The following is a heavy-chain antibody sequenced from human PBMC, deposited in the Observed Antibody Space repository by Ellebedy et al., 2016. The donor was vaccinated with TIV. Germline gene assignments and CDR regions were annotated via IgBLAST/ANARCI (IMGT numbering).Heavy chain of an antibody. Sequence: PGGSLRLSCAASGFTFSTYWIHWVRQAPGKGLEWVSSIRSGGDTSYAGSVKGRFSISRDNSASTLYLQMNNLRVEDTAVYYCATTSGYGTGWFGRNDHWGQGTLVTVSS. D-gene: IGHD6-19*01. V-gene: IGHV3-23*01. CDR3: ATTSGYGTGWFGRNDH. J-gene: IGHJ4*02. CDR1: GFTFSTYW. CDR2: IRSGGDT.